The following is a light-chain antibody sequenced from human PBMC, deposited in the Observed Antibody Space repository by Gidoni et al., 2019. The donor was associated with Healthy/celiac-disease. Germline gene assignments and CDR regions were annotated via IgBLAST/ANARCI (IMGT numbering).Light chain of an antibody. CDR3: QQSYSNPLT. Sequence: EIQMTQSPSSLSASVGDRVTITCRASQSISSYLNWYQQKPGKAPKLLIYAASSLQSGVPSRFSGSGSGTDFTLTISSLQPEDFATYYCQQSYSNPLTFGPGTKVDIK. CDR1: QSISSY. J-gene: IGKJ3*01. CDR2: AAS. V-gene: IGKV1-39*01.